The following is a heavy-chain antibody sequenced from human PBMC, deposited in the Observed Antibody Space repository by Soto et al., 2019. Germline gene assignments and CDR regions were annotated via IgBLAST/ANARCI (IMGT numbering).Heavy chain of an antibody. CDR3: ARSGDSSGYYPSYYFDY. J-gene: IGHJ4*02. D-gene: IGHD3-22*01. Sequence: PSETLSLTCTVSGGSISSSNYYWGWIRQPPGKGLEWVVTIYYSGTTYYNPSLKSRVTIPVDTSKNQFSLNLSSVTAADTAVYYCARSGDSSGYYPSYYFDYWGQGTLVTVSS. V-gene: IGHV4-39*01. CDR1: GGSISSSNYY. CDR2: IYYSGTT.